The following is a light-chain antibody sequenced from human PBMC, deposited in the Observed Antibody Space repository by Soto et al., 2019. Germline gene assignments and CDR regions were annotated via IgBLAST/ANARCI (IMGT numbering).Light chain of an antibody. CDR3: QKYSSVPV. V-gene: IGKV1-27*01. CDR1: QDIRNF. J-gene: IGKJ3*01. Sequence: DIPMTQSPTSLSASVGDSVTITCRASQDIRNFVAWYQQKPGKAPKLLIYAASTLQSGVPSRFSGSGSGTDFTLTINSLQPEDFATYSCQKYSSVPVFGPGTKVEIK. CDR2: AAS.